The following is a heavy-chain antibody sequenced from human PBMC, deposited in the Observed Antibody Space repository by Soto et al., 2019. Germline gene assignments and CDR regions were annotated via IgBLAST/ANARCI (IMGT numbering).Heavy chain of an antibody. CDR3: ASSGGLCSCSGCYDY. Sequence: QLQLQESGPGLVKPSETLSLSCSVSGGSISGSSYYWGWIRQPPGKGLEWIGTLYSSGSANSNPSLKSRVTISVDTSKNQFSLRLRSVTAADTAVYYCASSGGLCSCSGCYDYWGQGTLVTVSS. CDR2: LYSSGSA. CDR1: GGSISGSSYY. J-gene: IGHJ4*02. D-gene: IGHD2-15*01. V-gene: IGHV4-39*01.